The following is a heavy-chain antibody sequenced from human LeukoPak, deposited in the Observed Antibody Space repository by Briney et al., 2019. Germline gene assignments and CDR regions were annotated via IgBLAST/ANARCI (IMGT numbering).Heavy chain of an antibody. CDR3: AREVATMRGIISY. Sequence: SETLSLTCTVSGGSISSSSYYWGWIRQPPGKGLEWIGSIYYSGSTYYNPSLKSRVTISVDTSKNQFSLKLSSVTAADTAVYYCAREVATMRGIISYWGQGTLVTVSS. CDR1: GGSISSSSYY. D-gene: IGHD5-24*01. V-gene: IGHV4-39*07. J-gene: IGHJ4*02. CDR2: IYYSGST.